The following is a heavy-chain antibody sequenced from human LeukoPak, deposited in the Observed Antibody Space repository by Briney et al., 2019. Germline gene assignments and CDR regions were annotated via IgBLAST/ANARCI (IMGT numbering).Heavy chain of an antibody. Sequence: SETLSLTCTVSGGSISSSSYYWGWIRQPPGKGLEWIGSIYYSGSTYYNPSLKSRVTISVDTSKNQFSLKLSSVTAADTAVCYCARQVGTYYDFWSGYYPFDYWGQGTLVTVSS. CDR3: ARQVGTYYDFWSGYYPFDY. J-gene: IGHJ4*02. V-gene: IGHV4-39*01. D-gene: IGHD3-3*01. CDR1: GGSISSSSYY. CDR2: IYYSGST.